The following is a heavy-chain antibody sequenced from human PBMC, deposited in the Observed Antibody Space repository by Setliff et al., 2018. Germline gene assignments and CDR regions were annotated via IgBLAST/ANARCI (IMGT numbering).Heavy chain of an antibody. CDR2: IVVGSGNT. CDR1: GFTFTSSA. D-gene: IGHD7-27*01. Sequence: SVKVSCKASGFTFTSSAVQWVRQARGQRLEWIGWIVVGSGNTDYAQKFQEGVTITRDMSTSTAYMELSSLRSEDTAVYYCAAGLIEGQPTNGGAFDIWGQGTVVTVSS. CDR3: AAGLIEGQPTNGGAFDI. V-gene: IGHV1-58*01. J-gene: IGHJ3*02.